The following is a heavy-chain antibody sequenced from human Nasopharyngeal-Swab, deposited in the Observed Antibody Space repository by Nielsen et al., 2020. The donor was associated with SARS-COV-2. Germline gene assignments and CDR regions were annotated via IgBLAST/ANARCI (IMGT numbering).Heavy chain of an antibody. Sequence: ASVKVSCKASGYTFTSYYMHWVRQATGQGLEWMGWMNPNSGNTGYAQKFQGRVTMTRNTSISTAYMELSSLRSEDTAVYYCARWDCGGDCYSDYWGQGTLVTVSS. CDR2: MNPNSGNT. CDR3: ARWDCGGDCYSDY. V-gene: IGHV1-8*02. D-gene: IGHD2-21*02. CDR1: GYTFTSYY. J-gene: IGHJ4*02.